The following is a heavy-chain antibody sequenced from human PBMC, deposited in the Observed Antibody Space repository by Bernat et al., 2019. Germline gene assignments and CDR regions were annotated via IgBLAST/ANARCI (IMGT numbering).Heavy chain of an antibody. Sequence: EVQLVESGGGLVKPGGSLRLSCAASGFTFSNAYMSWVRQAPGKGLEWVGRIKSNSDGGTTDYDEPVKDRFTISRDDSKNTLFLQMSSLKTEDTAVYYCTTHSRDRAFHIWGQGTLVTVSS. D-gene: IGHD6-13*01. J-gene: IGHJ3*02. CDR2: IKSNSDGGTT. CDR3: TTHSRDRAFHI. CDR1: GFTFSNAY. V-gene: IGHV3-15*01.